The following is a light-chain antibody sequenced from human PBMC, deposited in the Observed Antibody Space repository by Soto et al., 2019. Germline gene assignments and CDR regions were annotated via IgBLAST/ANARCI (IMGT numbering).Light chain of an antibody. CDR2: DVS. CDR3: CSYADSSTWV. Sequence: QSVLTQPRSVSGSPGQSVTISCTGTSSDVGGYNYVSWYQQHPGKAPKLMIYDVSKRPSGVPDRFSGSKSRNTASLTISGLQAEDEADYYCCSYADSSTWVYGGGTKVTVL. J-gene: IGLJ3*02. CDR1: SSDVGGYNY. V-gene: IGLV2-11*01.